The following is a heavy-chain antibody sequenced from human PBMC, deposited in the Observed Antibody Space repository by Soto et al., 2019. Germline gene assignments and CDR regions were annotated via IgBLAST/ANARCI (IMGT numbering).Heavy chain of an antibody. J-gene: IGHJ4*02. D-gene: IGHD3-10*01. CDR3: VYGYYFDY. CDR2: ISSSGTTI. CDR1: GFSFSSYE. V-gene: IGHV3-48*03. Sequence: EVQLVESGGGLVQPGGSLRLSCAASGFSFSSYEMNWVRQAPGKGLEWVSFISSSGTTIYYADSVKGRFTISRDNAKNSLYLQMNSLRAEDTAVYYCVYGYYFDYWGQGTLVTVSS.